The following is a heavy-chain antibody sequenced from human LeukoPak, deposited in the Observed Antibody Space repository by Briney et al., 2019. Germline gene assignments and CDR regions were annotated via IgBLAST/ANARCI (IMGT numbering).Heavy chain of an antibody. J-gene: IGHJ5*02. Sequence: GASVKVSCKASGYTFTSYAISWVRQAPGQGLEWMGWISAYNGNTNYAQKFQGRVTMTRDTSTSTVYMELSSLRSEDTAVYYCARVLGVTAGRYYDFWSGYPDNWFDPWGQGTLVTVSS. D-gene: IGHD3-3*01. CDR2: ISAYNGNT. CDR3: ARVLGVTAGRYYDFWSGYPDNWFDP. V-gene: IGHV1-18*01. CDR1: GYTFTSYA.